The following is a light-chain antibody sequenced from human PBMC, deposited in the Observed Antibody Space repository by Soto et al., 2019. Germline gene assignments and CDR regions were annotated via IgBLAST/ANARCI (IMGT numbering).Light chain of an antibody. CDR1: QTISSW. V-gene: IGKV1-5*03. J-gene: IGKJ1*01. Sequence: IQMTQSPSTLSGSIGERGTIACRASQTISSWLAWYQQKPGKAPKLLIYKASTLKSGVPSRFSGSGSGTEFTLTISSLQPDDFATYYCQHYNSYSPTFGQRTKVDIK. CDR3: QHYNSYSPT. CDR2: KAS.